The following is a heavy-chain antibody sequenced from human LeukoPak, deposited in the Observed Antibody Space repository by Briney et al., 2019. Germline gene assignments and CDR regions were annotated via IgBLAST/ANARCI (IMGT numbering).Heavy chain of an antibody. V-gene: IGHV3-7*01. D-gene: IGHD3-3*01. CDR2: INLDGRQR. Sequence: GGSLRLSCAASVFAFSSFAMHWVRQAPGKGLEWVANINLDGRQRFYVDSVKGRFTISRASTENSLYLQMNSLRVEDTAVYYCARDTDDFQGLDIWGQGTVVTVSS. CDR1: VFAFSSFA. CDR3: ARDTDDFQGLDI. J-gene: IGHJ3*02.